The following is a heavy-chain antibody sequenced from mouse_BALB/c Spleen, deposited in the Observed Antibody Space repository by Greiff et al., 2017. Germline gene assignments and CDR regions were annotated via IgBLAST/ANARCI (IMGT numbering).Heavy chain of an antibody. CDR3: ARDYYNLYAMAY. D-gene: IGHD2-12*01. Sequence: EVKVEESGGGLVKPGGSLKLSCAVSGFTFSSDAMSWVRQTPEKRLEWVGSISSGGSTYYPDSVKGRFTITRDNARNILYLQMSSLKSEDTAMYYCARDYYNLYAMAYWGQGTSVTVSS. V-gene: IGHV5-6-5*01. CDR2: ISSGGST. J-gene: IGHJ4*01. CDR1: GFTFSSDA.